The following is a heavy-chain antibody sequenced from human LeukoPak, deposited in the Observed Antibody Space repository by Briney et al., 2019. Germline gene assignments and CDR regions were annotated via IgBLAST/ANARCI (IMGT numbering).Heavy chain of an antibody. J-gene: IGHJ4*02. CDR3: ARRFLADLSGFDY. Sequence: GESLKISCKGSGYSFTDYWIGWVRQMPGKGLEWMGIIYPGDSDTRYSPSFQGQVTISVDRSISTAYLQWSSLKASDTAMYYCARRFLADLSGFDYWGQGTLVTVSS. CDR2: IYPGDSDT. V-gene: IGHV5-51*01. D-gene: IGHD5/OR15-5a*01. CDR1: GYSFTDYW.